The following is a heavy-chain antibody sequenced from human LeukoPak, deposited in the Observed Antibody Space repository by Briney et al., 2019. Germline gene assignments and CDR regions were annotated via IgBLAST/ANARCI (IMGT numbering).Heavy chain of an antibody. CDR3: ARDQSVRLLQTSSTYFKHVFAI. D-gene: IGHD6-13*01. CDR1: GYTFTNYG. J-gene: IGHJ3*02. Sequence: ALVKVSRKTSGYTFTNYGISWVRQAPGLGLEWMGWISAYNGNTNYAQKVQGRVTMTTDTSTSTAYMELRSLRFDDTAVYYCARDQSVRLLQTSSTYFKHVFAIWGQGSMVTVSS. CDR2: ISAYNGNT. V-gene: IGHV1-18*01.